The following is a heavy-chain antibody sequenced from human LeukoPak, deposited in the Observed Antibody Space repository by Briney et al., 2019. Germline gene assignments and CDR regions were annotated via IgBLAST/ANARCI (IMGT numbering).Heavy chain of an antibody. V-gene: IGHV3-9*01. CDR2: ISWNSGSI. CDR3: AKDARRSYDAFDI. CDR1: GFTFDDYA. Sequence: GGSLRLSCAASGFTFDDYAMHWVRQAPGKGLEWVSGISWNSGSIGYADSVKGRFTISRDNAKNSLYLQMNSLRAEDTALYYCAKDARRSYDAFDIWGQGTMVTVSS. D-gene: IGHD1-26*01. J-gene: IGHJ3*02.